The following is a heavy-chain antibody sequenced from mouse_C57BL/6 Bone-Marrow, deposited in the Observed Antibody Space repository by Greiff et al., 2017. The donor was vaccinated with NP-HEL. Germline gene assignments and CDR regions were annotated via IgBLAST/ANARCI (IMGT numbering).Heavy chain of an antibody. Sequence: QVQLQQSGAELVRPGASVTLSCKASGSTFTDYEMHWVKQTPLHGLEWIGAIYPETGGTAYNQKFKGKAILLEAKSSSTAYMELRSLTSEDSAVYYDTRRDYGSSYWYYYAMDYWGQGTSVTVSS. CDR2: IYPETGGT. J-gene: IGHJ4*01. V-gene: IGHV1-15*01. CDR3: TRRDYGSSYWYYYAMDY. CDR1: GSTFTDYE. D-gene: IGHD1-1*01.